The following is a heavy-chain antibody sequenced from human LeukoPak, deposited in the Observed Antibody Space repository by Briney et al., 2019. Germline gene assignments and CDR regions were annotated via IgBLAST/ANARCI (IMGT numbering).Heavy chain of an antibody. CDR2: ISSSSSYI. D-gene: IGHD3-22*01. V-gene: IGHV3-21*01. CDR3: ARDDKYYYDSSGYYYGDY. J-gene: IGHJ4*02. Sequence: GGSLRLSCAASGFTFSSYSMNWVRQAPGKGLEWVSSISSSSSYIYYADSVKGRFTISRDNAKNSLYLQMNSLRAEDTAVYYCARDDKYYYDSSGYYYGDYWGQGTLVTVSS. CDR1: GFTFSSYS.